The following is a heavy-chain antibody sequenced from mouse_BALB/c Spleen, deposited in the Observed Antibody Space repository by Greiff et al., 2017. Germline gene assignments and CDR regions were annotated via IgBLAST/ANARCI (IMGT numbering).Heavy chain of an antibody. CDR3: ARSGGNSLYYYAMDY. Sequence: LVKTGASVKISCKASGYSFTGYYMHWVKQSHGKSLEWIGYISYYNGATSYNQKFKGKATFTVDTSSSTAYMQFNSLTSEDSAVYYCARSGGNSLYYYAMDYWGQGTSVTVSS. J-gene: IGHJ4*01. CDR1: GYSFTGYY. CDR2: ISYYNGAT. D-gene: IGHD2-1*01. V-gene: IGHV1S34*01.